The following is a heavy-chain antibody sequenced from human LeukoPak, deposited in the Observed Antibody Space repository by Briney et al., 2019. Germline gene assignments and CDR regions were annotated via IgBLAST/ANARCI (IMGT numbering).Heavy chain of an antibody. CDR3: ARVPRCGSGGSCPFQTYYYYGMDV. Sequence: ASVKVSCKASGYTFTGYYMHWVRQAPGQGLEWMGWINPNSGGTNYAQKFQGRVTMTRDTSISTAYMEPSRLRSDDTAVYYCARVPRCGSGGSCPFQTYYYYGMDVWGQGTTVTVSS. CDR2: INPNSGGT. V-gene: IGHV1-2*02. CDR1: GYTFTGYY. J-gene: IGHJ6*02. D-gene: IGHD2-15*01.